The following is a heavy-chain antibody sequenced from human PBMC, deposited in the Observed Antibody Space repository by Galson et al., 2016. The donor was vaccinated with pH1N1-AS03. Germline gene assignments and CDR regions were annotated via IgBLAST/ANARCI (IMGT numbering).Heavy chain of an antibody. J-gene: IGHJ4*02. CDR1: GGFISSSPYY. D-gene: IGHD1-26*01. V-gene: IGHV4-39*07. CDR3: ARHVSGRFPTNLDS. CDR2: VYYRGST. Sequence: LSLTCTVSGGFISSSPYYWGWVRQPPGKGLEWIGSVYYRGSTYYSLSLRSRVTISIDTSQNQFSLNLGSVTAADTAVYYCARHVSGRFPTNLDSWGQGTLVLVSS.